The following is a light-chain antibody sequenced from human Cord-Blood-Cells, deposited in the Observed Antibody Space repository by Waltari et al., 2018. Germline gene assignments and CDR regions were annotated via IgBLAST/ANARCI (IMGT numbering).Light chain of an antibody. J-gene: IGLJ3*02. CDR3: CSYAGSSTWV. V-gene: IGLV2-23*01. CDR1: SSDVGSYNL. CDR2: EGS. Sequence: SALTQPASVSGSPGTSITISCTGTSSDVGSYNLVSWYQQHPGKAPKLMIYEGSKRPSGVSNRFSGSKSGNTASLTISGLQAEDEADYYCCSYAGSSTWVFGGGTKLTVL.